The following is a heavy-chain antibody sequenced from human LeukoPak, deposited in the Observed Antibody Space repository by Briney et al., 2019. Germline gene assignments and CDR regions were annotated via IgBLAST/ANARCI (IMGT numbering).Heavy chain of an antibody. J-gene: IGHJ4*02. CDR1: GFTLNTYA. CDR3: AREGNSNYGLDY. Sequence: GGSLRLSCAASGFTLNTYAMSWVRQAPGKGLEWVAVISYDGSNKYYADSVKGRFTISRDNSKNTLYLQMNSLRAEDTAVYYCAREGNSNYGLDYWGQGTLVTVSS. V-gene: IGHV3-30-3*01. CDR2: ISYDGSNK. D-gene: IGHD4-11*01.